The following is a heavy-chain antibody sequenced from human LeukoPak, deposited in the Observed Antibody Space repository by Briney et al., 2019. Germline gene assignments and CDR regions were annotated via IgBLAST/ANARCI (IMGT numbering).Heavy chain of an antibody. CDR2: IYYSGST. Sequence: PSQTLSLTCTVSGGSISSGDYYWSWIRQPPGKGLEWIGYIYYSGSTYYNPSLKSRVTISVGTSKNQFSLKLSSVTAADTAVYYCARVFARYSYGQGHFDYWGQGTLVTVSS. CDR3: ARVFARYSYGQGHFDY. V-gene: IGHV4-30-4*01. J-gene: IGHJ4*02. D-gene: IGHD5-18*01. CDR1: GGSISSGDYY.